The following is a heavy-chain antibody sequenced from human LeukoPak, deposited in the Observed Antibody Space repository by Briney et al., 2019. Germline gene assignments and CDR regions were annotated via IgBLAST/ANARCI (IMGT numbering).Heavy chain of an antibody. CDR2: IYYRSKWYN. J-gene: IGHJ5*02. D-gene: IGHD1-14*01. CDR3: ARGTATASYPINWFDP. Sequence: TLSLTCAISGDSVSSNSAAWNWIRQSPSRGLEWLGSIYYRSKWYNDYAISVKSRITINPDTSKNQFSLHLNSVTPGDTAVYYCARGTATASYPINWFDPWGQGILVSVSS. CDR1: GDSVSSNSAA. V-gene: IGHV6-1*01.